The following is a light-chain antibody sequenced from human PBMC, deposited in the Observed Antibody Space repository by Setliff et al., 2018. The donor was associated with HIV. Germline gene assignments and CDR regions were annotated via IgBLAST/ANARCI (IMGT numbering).Light chain of an antibody. CDR1: SSDVGNYNL. CDR3: SSYAGSNNV. CDR2: EVT. J-gene: IGLJ1*01. V-gene: IGLV2-14*02. Sequence: ALTQPVPVSGSPGQSITFSCTGTSSDVGNYNLVSWYQHHPGKAPKLMLYEVTKRPSGISDRFSGSKSGNTASLTVSGLQAEDEADYYCSSYAGSNNVFGTGTKVTVL.